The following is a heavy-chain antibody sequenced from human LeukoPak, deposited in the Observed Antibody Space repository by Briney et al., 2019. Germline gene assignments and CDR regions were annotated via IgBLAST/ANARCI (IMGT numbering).Heavy chain of an antibody. CDR3: ARFGITVVRGGKYCFDY. CDR1: GDSISNYY. D-gene: IGHD3-10*01. CDR2: IYYSGAT. J-gene: IGHJ4*02. Sequence: SETLSPTCTVSGDSISNYYWSWIRQPPGKGLEWIGHIYYSGATKYNPSLKSRITISVDTSKNQFSLMLSSVTAADTAVYYCARFGITVVRGGKYCFDYWGQGTLVTVSS. V-gene: IGHV4-59*08.